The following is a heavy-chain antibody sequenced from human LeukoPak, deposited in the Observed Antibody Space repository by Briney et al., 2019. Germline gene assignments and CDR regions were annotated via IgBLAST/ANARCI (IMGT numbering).Heavy chain of an antibody. CDR3: ARAGGYPTGWFDP. CDR2: INPNSGGT. J-gene: IGHJ5*02. CDR1: GYTFTGYY. V-gene: IGHV1-2*06. Sequence: GASVKVSCKASGYTFTGYYMHWVRQAPGQGLEWMGRINPNSGGTNYAQNFQGRVTMTRDTSISTAYMELSRLRSDDTAVYYCARAGGYPTGWFDPWGQGTLVTVSS. D-gene: IGHD1-26*01.